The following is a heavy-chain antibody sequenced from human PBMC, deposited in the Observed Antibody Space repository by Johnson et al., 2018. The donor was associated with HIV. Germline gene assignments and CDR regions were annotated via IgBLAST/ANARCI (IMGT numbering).Heavy chain of an antibody. Sequence: QVKLVESGGGVVQPGRSLRLSCAASGFTFNSYGMHWVRQAPGKGLEWVALISYDGSNKYYADSVKGRFTISRDNSKNTLYLQMNSLRAEDTAVYYCAKGSNSGYDYGAFGIWGQGTMVTVSS. CDR2: ISYDGSNK. CDR3: AKGSNSGYDYGAFGI. D-gene: IGHD5-12*01. J-gene: IGHJ3*02. V-gene: IGHV3-30*18. CDR1: GFTFNSYG.